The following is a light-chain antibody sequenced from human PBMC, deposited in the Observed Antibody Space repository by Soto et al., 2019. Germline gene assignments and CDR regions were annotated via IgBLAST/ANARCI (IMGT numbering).Light chain of an antibody. CDR2: SNN. Sequence: QSVLPQPPSASGTPGQRVTISCSGGSSNIGSNTVNWYQQLPGTAPKLLIYSNNQRPSGVPDRFSGSKSGTSASLAISGLQSEDEADYYCAAWDDSLNGYVFGTGTKVTVL. V-gene: IGLV1-44*01. CDR3: AAWDDSLNGYV. CDR1: SSNIGSNT. J-gene: IGLJ1*01.